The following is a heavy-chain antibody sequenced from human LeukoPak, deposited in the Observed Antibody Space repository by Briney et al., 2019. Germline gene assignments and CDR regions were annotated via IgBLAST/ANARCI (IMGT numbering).Heavy chain of an antibody. V-gene: IGHV3-66*01. D-gene: IGHD6-13*01. CDR1: GFTVSSNY. CDR3: ALESAGTLRY. Sequence: GGSLRLSCAASGFTVSSNYMSWVRQAPGKGLEWVSVVYSGGNTYYADSVRGRFTVSGDNSRNTLHLQMKSLRAEDTAVYYCALESAGTLRYWGQGTLVTVSS. J-gene: IGHJ4*02. CDR2: VYSGGNT.